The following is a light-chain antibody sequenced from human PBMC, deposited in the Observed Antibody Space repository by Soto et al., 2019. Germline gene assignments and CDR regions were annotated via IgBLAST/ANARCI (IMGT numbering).Light chain of an antibody. Sequence: EIVLTQSPSTLSPSPGERATLSCRASQSVSNNYLAWYQQKPGQAPRLLIYGASKRATGIPDRFSGSGSGTDFTLTISRLEHEYVAVYYCQQYGSSGTFGQGTKVDIK. V-gene: IGKV3-20*01. CDR1: QSVSNNY. J-gene: IGKJ1*01. CDR3: QQYGSSGT. CDR2: GAS.